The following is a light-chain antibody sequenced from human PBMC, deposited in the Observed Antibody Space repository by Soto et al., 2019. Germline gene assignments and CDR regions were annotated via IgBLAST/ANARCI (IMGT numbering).Light chain of an antibody. CDR1: QTVSSN. CDR2: GAS. V-gene: IGKV3D-15*01. Sequence: EIILTPSPDTLSLSPGERATLSCRASQTVSSNYLAWCQQRPGQAPRLLIYGASTRAAGIPDRFSGSGSGTDFTLTISSLQSEDFAVYYCQQYNNWPRTFGQGTKVDIK. CDR3: QQYNNWPRT. J-gene: IGKJ1*01.